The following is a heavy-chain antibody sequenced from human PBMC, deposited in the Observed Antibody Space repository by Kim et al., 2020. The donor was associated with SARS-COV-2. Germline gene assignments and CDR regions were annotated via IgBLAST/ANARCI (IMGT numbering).Heavy chain of an antibody. Sequence: TNSNPALQRRVALSVDTSKNQFALKLSSVPAADTAVYYCARDYGDDAFDIWGQGTMVTVSS. D-gene: IGHD4-17*01. V-gene: IGHV4-59*01. CDR2: T. CDR3: ARDYGDDAFDI. J-gene: IGHJ3*02.